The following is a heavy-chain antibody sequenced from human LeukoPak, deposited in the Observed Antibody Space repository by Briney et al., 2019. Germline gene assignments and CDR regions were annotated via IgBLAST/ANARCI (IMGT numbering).Heavy chain of an antibody. CDR2: INPTSGAT. J-gene: IGHJ4*02. V-gene: IGHV1-2*02. D-gene: IGHD5-12*01. Sequence: ASVKVSCKTSGYTFTGHFMHWVRQAPGQGLEWMGWINPTSGATNFAQEFQGRVTLTGDTSINTAYMELSRLTSDDTALYYCARVSRGYSGYDSFGYWGQGTLVTVSS. CDR3: ARVSRGYSGYDSFGY. CDR1: GYTFTGHF.